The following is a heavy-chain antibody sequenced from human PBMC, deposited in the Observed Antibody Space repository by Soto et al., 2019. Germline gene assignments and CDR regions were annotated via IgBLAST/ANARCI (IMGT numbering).Heavy chain of an antibody. Sequence: QVQLQQWGAGLLKPSETLSLTSAVYGGSFSGYYWNWIRQPPGKGLEWIGEISHTGNTNYNPSLKSRVTLSVDTSNKQFSLRLPSVTTADTAVYYCARDLQLPLDYWGQGTLVTVSS. J-gene: IGHJ4*02. D-gene: IGHD2-2*01. CDR3: ARDLQLPLDY. V-gene: IGHV4-34*01. CDR2: ISHTGNT. CDR1: GGSFSGYY.